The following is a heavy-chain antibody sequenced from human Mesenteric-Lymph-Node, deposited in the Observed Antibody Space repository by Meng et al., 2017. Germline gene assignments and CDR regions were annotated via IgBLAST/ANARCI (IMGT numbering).Heavy chain of an antibody. D-gene: IGHD3-3*01. CDR2: ISGSGGST. Sequence: EVQLGESGGGLVQPGGSLRLSCAASGFTFSSYAMNWVRQAPGKGLDWVSAISGSGGSTYYAESVKGRFTISRDNSKNTLYLQMNSLRAEDTAVYHCARGEWFSDYWGQGTLVTVSS. J-gene: IGHJ4*02. CDR1: GFTFSSYA. CDR3: ARGEWFSDY. V-gene: IGHV3-23*04.